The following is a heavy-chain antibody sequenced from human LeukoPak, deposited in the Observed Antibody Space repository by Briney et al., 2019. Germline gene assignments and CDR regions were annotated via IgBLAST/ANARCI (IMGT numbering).Heavy chain of an antibody. J-gene: IGHJ4*02. CDR3: ARRGRTYTLGY. CDR2: IYYSGST. D-gene: IGHD2-15*01. V-gene: IGHV4-59*01. CDR1: GGSISSYY. Sequence: PSETLSLTCTVSGGSISSYYWSWIRQPPGKGLEWIGYIYYSGSTNYNPSLKSRVTISLDTSKNQLSLKVSSVTAADTAVYYCARRGRTYTLGYWGQGNLVTVSS.